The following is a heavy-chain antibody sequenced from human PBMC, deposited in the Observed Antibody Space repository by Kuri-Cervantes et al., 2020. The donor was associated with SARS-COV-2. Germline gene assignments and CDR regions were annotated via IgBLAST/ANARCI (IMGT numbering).Heavy chain of an antibody. CDR3: ARGGEMATIMHRLDY. V-gene: IGHV1-69*13. D-gene: IGHD5-24*01. CDR2: IIPIFGTA. J-gene: IGHJ4*02. CDR1: VGTFSSYA. Sequence: AVNVSCKASVGTFSSYAISWVRQAPGQGLEWMGGIIPIFGTANYAQKFQGRVTITADESTSTAYMELSSLRSEDTAVYYCARGGEMATIMHRLDYWGQGTMVTVSS.